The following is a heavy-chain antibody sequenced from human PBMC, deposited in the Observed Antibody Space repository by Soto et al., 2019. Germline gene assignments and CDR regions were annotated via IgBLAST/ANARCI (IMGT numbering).Heavy chain of an antibody. CDR1: GFTFSSYE. CDR3: ASWVGATEFDP. J-gene: IGHJ5*02. Sequence: GGSLRLSCAASGFTFSSYEMNWVRQAPGKGLEWVSYISSSGSTIYYADSVKGRFTISRDNAKNSLYLQMNSLRAEDTAVYYCASWVGATEFDPWGQGTLVTVSS. D-gene: IGHD1-26*01. CDR2: ISSSGSTI. V-gene: IGHV3-48*03.